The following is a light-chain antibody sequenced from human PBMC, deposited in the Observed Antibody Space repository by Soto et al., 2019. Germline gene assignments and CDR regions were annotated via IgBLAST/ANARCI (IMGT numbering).Light chain of an antibody. Sequence: QSVLTQPASLSGSPGQSITISCTGTSSDVGTHSLVSWYQQYPGKAPKLIIYGVDKRPSGVSDRFSGSKSGNGASLTISGLQSEDEAHYYCCSYASTVTWVFGGGTQLTVL. V-gene: IGLV2-23*02. CDR3: CSYASTVTWV. J-gene: IGLJ3*02. CDR1: SSDVGTHSL. CDR2: GVD.